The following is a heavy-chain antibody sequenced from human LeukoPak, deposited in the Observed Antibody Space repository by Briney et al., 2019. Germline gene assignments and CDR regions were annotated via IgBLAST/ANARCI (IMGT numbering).Heavy chain of an antibody. J-gene: IGHJ3*02. D-gene: IGHD3-16*01. Sequence: SVKVSCKASGYTFTSYDINWVRQAPGQGLEWVGRIIPLLGITNHAQKLQGRVTVTADTTTNTAYMELSSLIPDDTAVYYCARARSRITFGGVRHAFDIWGQGTLVIVSS. CDR1: GYTFTSYD. CDR2: IIPLLGIT. CDR3: ARARSRITFGGVRHAFDI. V-gene: IGHV1-69*04.